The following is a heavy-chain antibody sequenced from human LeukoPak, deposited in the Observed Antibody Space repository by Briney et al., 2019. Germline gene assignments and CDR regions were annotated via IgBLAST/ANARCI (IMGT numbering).Heavy chain of an antibody. J-gene: IGHJ3*01. CDR1: GFDFKTHW. V-gene: IGHV3-74*01. CDR2: INGDGSRT. D-gene: IGHD4-17*01. CDR3: AKGTTTDDVAFDF. Sequence: GGSLRLSCSTSGFDFKTHWMHWVRQVPGKGLVWVSRINGDGSRTDYADSVKGRFTISRDNYKNVLYMQMNSLRAEDTALYYCAKGTTTDDVAFDFWGQGTMVTVSS.